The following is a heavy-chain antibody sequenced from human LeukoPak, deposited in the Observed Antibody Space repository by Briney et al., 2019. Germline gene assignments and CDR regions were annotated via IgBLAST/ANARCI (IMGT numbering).Heavy chain of an antibody. CDR1: GGSTSSYY. D-gene: IGHD6-13*01. Sequence: TTSETLSLTCTVSGGSTSSYYWSWIRQPPGMGLEWIGYIYYSGSTNYNPSLKSRVTISVDTSKNQFSLNLNSVTAEDTAVYFCARHGIVDSSRKYYFDYWGQGTLVTVSS. CDR3: ARHGIVDSSRKYYFDY. V-gene: IGHV4-59*08. J-gene: IGHJ4*02. CDR2: IYYSGST.